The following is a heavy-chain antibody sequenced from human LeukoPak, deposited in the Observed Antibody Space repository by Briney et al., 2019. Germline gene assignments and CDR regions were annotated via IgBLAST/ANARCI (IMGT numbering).Heavy chain of an antibody. CDR1: GGTFSSYA. D-gene: IGHD1-26*01. V-gene: IGHV1-69*13. Sequence: VASVKVSCKASGGTFSSYAISWVRQAPGQGLEWMGGIIPIFGTANYAQKFQGRVTITADESTSTAYMELSSLRSEDTAVYYCARVRRVGSGSYYSNWFDPWGQGTLVTVSS. J-gene: IGHJ5*02. CDR3: ARVRRVGSGSYYSNWFDP. CDR2: IIPIFGTA.